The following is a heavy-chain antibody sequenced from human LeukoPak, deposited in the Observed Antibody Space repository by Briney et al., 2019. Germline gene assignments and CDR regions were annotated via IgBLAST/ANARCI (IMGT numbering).Heavy chain of an antibody. J-gene: IGHJ3*02. Sequence: GRSLRLSCAASGFTFSNYAMHWVRQASGKGLEWVAVISYDGSNKYYADSVKGRFTISRDNSKNTLYLQMNSLRAEDTAVYYCARDSSSNWNYVGAFDIWGQGTMVTVSS. V-gene: IGHV3-30-3*01. CDR2: ISYDGSNK. D-gene: IGHD1-7*01. CDR3: ARDSSSNWNYVGAFDI. CDR1: GFTFSNYA.